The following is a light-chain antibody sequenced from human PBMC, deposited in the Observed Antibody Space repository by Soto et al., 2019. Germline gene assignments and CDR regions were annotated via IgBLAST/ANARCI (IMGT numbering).Light chain of an antibody. V-gene: IGLV2-14*01. CDR3: SPYTSLSTVV. J-gene: IGLJ1*01. CDR2: EVT. Sequence: QSALTQPASVSGSPGQSITISCTGTSSDVGAYNFVSWYQLHPGEAPKLIIYEVTNRPSGVSERFSGPKSGNTASLTISGLQSEDETDYYCSPYTSLSTVVFGTGTKVTVL. CDR1: SSDVGAYNF.